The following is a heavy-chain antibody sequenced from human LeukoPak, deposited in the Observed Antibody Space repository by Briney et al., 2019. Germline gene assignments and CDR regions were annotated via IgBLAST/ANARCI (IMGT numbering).Heavy chain of an antibody. J-gene: IGHJ5*02. V-gene: IGHV1-2*02. Sequence: ASVKVSCKTSGYTFTGYYLHWVRQAPGQGLEWMGWINPNSGGTKYAQKFQGRVTMTRDTSINTVYVGPSRLSSDDTAVYYCAKGRVVAGTKSLMYHWLDPWGQGTLVTVSS. D-gene: IGHD6-19*01. CDR2: INPNSGGT. CDR1: GYTFTGYY. CDR3: AKGRVVAGTKSLMYHWLDP.